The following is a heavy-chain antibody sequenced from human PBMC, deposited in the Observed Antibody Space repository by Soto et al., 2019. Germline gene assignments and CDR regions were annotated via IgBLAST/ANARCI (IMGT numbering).Heavy chain of an antibody. CDR2: INPNSGGT. CDR1: GYTFTGYY. V-gene: IGHV1-2*02. J-gene: IGHJ4*02. D-gene: IGHD6-6*01. CDR3: ARSPGQWGGSSAFDY. Sequence: QVQLVQSGAEVKKPGASVKVSCKASGYTFTGYYMHWVRQAPGQGLEWMGWINPNSGGTNYAQKFQGRVTMTRDTSISTAYMELSRLRSDDTAVYYCARSPGQWGGSSAFDYWGQGTLVTVSS.